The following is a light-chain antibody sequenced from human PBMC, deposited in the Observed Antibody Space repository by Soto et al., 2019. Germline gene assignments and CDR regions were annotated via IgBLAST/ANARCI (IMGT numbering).Light chain of an antibody. V-gene: IGKV1-33*01. CDR2: DAS. CDR1: QDISNY. Sequence: DIQMTQSPSSLSASVGDRVTITCQASQDISNYLNWYQQKPGKAPKLLIYDASNLETGVPSRFSGSGSGTDFTFTISRLQPEDIATYYCQQYDKLPYTFGQGTQLEI. CDR3: QQYDKLPYT. J-gene: IGKJ2*01.